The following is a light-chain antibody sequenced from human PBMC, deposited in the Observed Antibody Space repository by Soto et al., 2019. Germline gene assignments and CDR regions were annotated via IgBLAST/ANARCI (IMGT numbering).Light chain of an antibody. CDR1: QDISHY. J-gene: IGKJ5*01. CDR2: DAS. Sequence: DIQMTQSPSSLSASVGDRVTITFQATQDISHYLNWYQQKPGKAPKLLIYDASNLKTGVPGRFTGRGSGTEFTLTITNLQAEDIATYFCQQYDNLITFGQGTRLEIK. CDR3: QQYDNLIT. V-gene: IGKV1-33*01.